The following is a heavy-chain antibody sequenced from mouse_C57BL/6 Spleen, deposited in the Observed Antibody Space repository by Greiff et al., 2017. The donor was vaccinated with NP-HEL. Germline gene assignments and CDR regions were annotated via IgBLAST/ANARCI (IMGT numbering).Heavy chain of an antibody. J-gene: IGHJ4*01. D-gene: IGHD2-1*01. CDR1: GYTFTSYW. CDR3: ARWGNYEDYAMDY. V-gene: IGHV1-53*01. CDR2: INPSNGGT. Sequence: QVQLQQPGTELVKPGASVKLSCKASGYTFTSYWMHWVKQRPGQGLEWIGNINPSNGGTNYNEKFKSKATLTVDNSSSTAYMQLSSLTSEDSAVYYCARWGNYEDYAMDYWGQGTSVTVSS.